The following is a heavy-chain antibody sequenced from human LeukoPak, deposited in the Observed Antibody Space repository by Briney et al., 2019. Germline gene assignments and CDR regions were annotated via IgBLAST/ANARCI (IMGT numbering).Heavy chain of an antibody. J-gene: IGHJ4*02. D-gene: IGHD5-24*01. CDR1: GFTFSSYT. CDR2: ISYDESNK. CDR3: ARDRGWLQFDY. Sequence: GGSLRLSCAASGFTFSSYTMHWVRQAPGKGLEWVAVISYDESNKYYADSVKGRFTISRDNSKNSLYLQMDSLRAEDTAVYYCARDRGWLQFDYWGQGTLVTVSS. V-gene: IGHV3-30-3*01.